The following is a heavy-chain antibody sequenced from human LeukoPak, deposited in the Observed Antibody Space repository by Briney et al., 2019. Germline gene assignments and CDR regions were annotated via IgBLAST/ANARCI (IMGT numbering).Heavy chain of an antibody. D-gene: IGHD3-22*01. V-gene: IGHV3-30*18. CDR3: AKGVKRPLTWYFDY. CDR2: ISYDGSNK. Sequence: PRRSLRPSCAASGFTFTSYGMHWVRQAPGKGLEWVAVISYDGSNKYYADSVKGRFTISRDNSKNTLYLQMNSLRAEDTAVYYCAKGVKRPLTWYFDYWGQGTLVTVSS. J-gene: IGHJ4*02. CDR1: GFTFTSYG.